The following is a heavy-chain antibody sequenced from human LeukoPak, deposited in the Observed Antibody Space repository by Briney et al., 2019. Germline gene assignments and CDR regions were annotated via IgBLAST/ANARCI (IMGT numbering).Heavy chain of an antibody. J-gene: IGHJ6*03. CDR1: GYTFTSYG. CDR2: IIPIFGTA. D-gene: IGHD1-26*01. Sequence: SVKVSCKASGYTFTSYGISWVRQAPGQGLEWMGGIIPIFGTANYAQKFQGRVTITADKSTSTAYMELSSLRSEDTAVYYCATLSGLGGSHYHYYHYMDVWGKGTTVTVSS. V-gene: IGHV1-69*06. CDR3: ATLSGLGGSHYHYYHYMDV.